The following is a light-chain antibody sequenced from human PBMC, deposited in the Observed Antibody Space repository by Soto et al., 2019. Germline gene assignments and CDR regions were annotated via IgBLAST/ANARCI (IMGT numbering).Light chain of an antibody. Sequence: QSALTQPRSVSRSPGQSVTISCTGTSSDVGGYNYVSWYQQHPGKAPKLMIYDVSKRPSGVPDHFSGSKSGNTASLTISGLQAEDEADYYCCSYAGSYTFYVFGTGTKVTVL. V-gene: IGLV2-11*01. CDR2: DVS. CDR1: SSDVGGYNY. J-gene: IGLJ1*01. CDR3: CSYAGSYTFYV.